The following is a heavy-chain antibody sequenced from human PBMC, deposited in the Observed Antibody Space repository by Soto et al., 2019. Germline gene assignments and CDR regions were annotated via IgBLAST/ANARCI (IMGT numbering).Heavy chain of an antibody. Sequence: QLLQSGGGLVQPGGSLTLSCAASGFTFGTTDMRWVRQAPGEGLEWVSTIDGSGGITYYADSVKGRFTISRDNSRNTVYRQMNSLRGADTALYYCVKNSGWFNTWGQGALVTVSS. J-gene: IGHJ5*02. V-gene: IGHV3-23*01. D-gene: IGHD3-10*01. CDR1: GFTFGTTD. CDR2: IDGSGGIT. CDR3: VKNSGWFNT.